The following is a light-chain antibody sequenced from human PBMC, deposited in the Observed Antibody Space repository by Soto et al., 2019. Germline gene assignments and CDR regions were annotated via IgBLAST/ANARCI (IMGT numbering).Light chain of an antibody. CDR1: SSNIGNNH. CDR3: GSWDRSLRGWV. V-gene: IGLV1-51*01. CDR2: DNN. Sequence: QSVLTQPHSVSAAPGQKVTVSCSGRSSNIGNNHGSWYQHLPGTAPKVLISDNNKRPSGIPDRFSGSKSATSATLDITGLQTGDEADYYCGSWDRSLRGWVFGGGTKLTVL. J-gene: IGLJ3*02.